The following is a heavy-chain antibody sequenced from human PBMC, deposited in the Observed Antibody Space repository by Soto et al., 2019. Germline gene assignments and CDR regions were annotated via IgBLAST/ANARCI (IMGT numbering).Heavy chain of an antibody. Sequence: QVQLVQSGAEVKKPGSSVKVSCKASGGTFSSYTISWVRQAPGQGLEWMGRIIPILGIANYAQKFQGRVTHXXXXTTXXXKVSGRGTITXDKITXXAYMELSSLGSEDTSVYYCAGEIVVVPAAMWGGEGWGQGTLVTVSS. CDR2: IIPILGIA. CDR3: AGEIVVVPAAMWGGEG. CDR1: GGTFSSYT. D-gene: IGHD2-2*01. V-gene: IGHV1-69*02. J-gene: IGHJ4*02.